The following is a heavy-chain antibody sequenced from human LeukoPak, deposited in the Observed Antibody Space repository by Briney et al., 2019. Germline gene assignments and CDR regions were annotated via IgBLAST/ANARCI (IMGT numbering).Heavy chain of an antibody. CDR1: GGSISSYY. J-gene: IGHJ6*04. CDR2: IYYSGST. V-gene: IGHV4-59*01. D-gene: IGHD1-20*01. CDR3: ARDRPDGITGTRGPYGMDV. Sequence: PSGTLSLTCTVSGGSISSYYWSWIRQPPGKGLEWIGYIYYSGSTNYNPSLKSRVTISVDTSKNQFSLKLSSVTAADTAVYYCARDRPDGITGTRGPYGMDVWGKGTTVTVSS.